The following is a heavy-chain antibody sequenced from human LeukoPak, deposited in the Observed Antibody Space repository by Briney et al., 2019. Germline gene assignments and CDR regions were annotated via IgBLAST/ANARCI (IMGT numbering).Heavy chain of an antibody. D-gene: IGHD6-13*01. Sequence: GGSLRLSCAASGFTFSNYGMHWVRQAPGKGLEWVAFIRYDGTSKYYGDSVKGRITISRDNSNNTLYVQMNSLRVEDTAVYHCARGRAAAGPQYFQHWGQGTLVTVSS. V-gene: IGHV3-30*02. CDR3: ARGRAAAGPQYFQH. J-gene: IGHJ1*01. CDR2: IRYDGTSK. CDR1: GFTFSNYG.